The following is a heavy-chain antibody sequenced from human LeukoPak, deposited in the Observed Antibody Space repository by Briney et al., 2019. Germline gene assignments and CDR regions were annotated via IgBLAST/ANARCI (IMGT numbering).Heavy chain of an antibody. Sequence: SETLSLTCAVYGGSFSGYYWSWIRQPPGKGLEWIGEINHSGSTNYNPSLKSRVTMSVDTSKNQFSLKLSSVTAADTAVYYCARTGSYSSQLDYWGQGTLVTVSS. CDR3: ARTGSYSSQLDY. CDR2: INHSGST. J-gene: IGHJ4*02. CDR1: GGSFSGYY. D-gene: IGHD1-26*01. V-gene: IGHV4-34*01.